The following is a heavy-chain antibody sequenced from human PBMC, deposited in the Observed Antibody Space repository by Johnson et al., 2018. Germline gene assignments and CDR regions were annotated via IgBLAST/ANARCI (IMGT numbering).Heavy chain of an antibody. CDR3: GSRGSSRGYYGHAFDI. Sequence: QVQLQESGPGLVKPSGTLSLTCDVSGGSISSTKWWSWVRQPPGKGLEGIGEIYHSGSTNYNPSLKSRVTISVDKSKNQFSLKLTSVTAADTAVYYCGSRGSSRGYYGHAFDIWGQGKMVAVSS. D-gene: IGHD3-22*01. J-gene: IGHJ3*02. CDR2: IYHSGST. CDR1: GGSISSTKW. V-gene: IGHV4-4*02.